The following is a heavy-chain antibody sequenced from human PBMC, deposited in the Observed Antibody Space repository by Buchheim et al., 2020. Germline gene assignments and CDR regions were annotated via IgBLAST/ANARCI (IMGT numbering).Heavy chain of an antibody. Sequence: QVQLQESGPGLVKPSETLSLTCTVSGGSISSYYCSWIRQPPGKGLEWIGYIYYSGSTNYNPSLKSRVTISVDTSKNQFSLKLSSVTAADTAVYYCARQGVHCSSTSCYYYYGMDVWGQGTT. V-gene: IGHV4-59*08. CDR1: GGSISSYY. CDR3: ARQGVHCSSTSCYYYYGMDV. J-gene: IGHJ6*02. D-gene: IGHD2-2*01. CDR2: IYYSGST.